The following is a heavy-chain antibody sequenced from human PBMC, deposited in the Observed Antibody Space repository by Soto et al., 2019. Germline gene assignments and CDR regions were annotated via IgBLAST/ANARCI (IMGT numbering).Heavy chain of an antibody. CDR1: GVTFSAYT. D-gene: IGHD3-3*01. V-gene: IGHV3-48*01. CDR2: IGTSSNSI. Sequence: EVQLVESGGGLVQPGGSLRLSCAVSGVTFSAYTMNWVRQAPGKGLEWLSYIGTSSNSIYYADSVKGRFTISRDNAKNSLYLQMNSLRAEDTAVYYCARFSGVLRNYWGQGTLVTVSS. J-gene: IGHJ4*02. CDR3: ARFSGVLRNY.